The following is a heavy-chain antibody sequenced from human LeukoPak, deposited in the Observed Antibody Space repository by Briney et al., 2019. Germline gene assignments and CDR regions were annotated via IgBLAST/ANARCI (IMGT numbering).Heavy chain of an antibody. CDR2: ISGSSSYI. Sequence: GGSLRLSCAASGFTFSSYSMNWVRQAPGKGLEWVSSISGSSSYIYYADSVKGRFTISRDNAKNSLYLQMNSLRAEDTAVYYCARGQYDFWSGYYMADPYYYYGMDVWGQGTTVTVSS. V-gene: IGHV3-21*01. D-gene: IGHD3-3*01. CDR1: GFTFSSYS. J-gene: IGHJ6*02. CDR3: ARGQYDFWSGYYMADPYYYYGMDV.